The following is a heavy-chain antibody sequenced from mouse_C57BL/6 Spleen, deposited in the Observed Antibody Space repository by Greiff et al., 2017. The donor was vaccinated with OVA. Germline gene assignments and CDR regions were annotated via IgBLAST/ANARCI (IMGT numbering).Heavy chain of an antibody. J-gene: IGHJ2*01. Sequence: QPGAELVRPGSSVKLSCKASGYTFTSYWMHWVKQRPIQGLEWIGNIDPSDSETHYNQKFKDKATLTVDKSSSTAYMQLSSLTSEDSAVYYCARGDYGNYVDYWGQGTTLTVSS. V-gene: IGHV1-52*01. CDR2: IDPSDSET. CDR1: GYTFTSYW. CDR3: ARGDYGNYVDY. D-gene: IGHD2-1*01.